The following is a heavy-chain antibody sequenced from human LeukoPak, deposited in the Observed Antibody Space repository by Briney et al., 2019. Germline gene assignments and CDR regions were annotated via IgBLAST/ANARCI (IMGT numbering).Heavy chain of an antibody. V-gene: IGHV4-59*01. J-gene: IGHJ4*02. CDR1: GGSISSYY. D-gene: IGHD4-17*01. Sequence: SGTLSLTCTVSGGSISSYYWSWIRQPPGKGLEWIGYIYYSGSTNYNPSLKSRVTISVDTSKNQFSLKLSSVTAADTAVYYCARGYGDFRVEGRYFYSWGQGTLVTVSS. CDR2: IYYSGST. CDR3: ARGYGDFRVEGRYFYS.